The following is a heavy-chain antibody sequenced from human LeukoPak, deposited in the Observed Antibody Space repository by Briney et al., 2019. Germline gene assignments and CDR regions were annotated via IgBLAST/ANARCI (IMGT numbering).Heavy chain of an antibody. D-gene: IGHD4-17*01. CDR1: GFTFSTYS. V-gene: IGHV3-23*01. J-gene: IGHJ2*01. Sequence: GGSLRLSCAASGFTFSTYSMNWVRQAPGKGLEWVSVISGSGGRTHYADSVKGRFTISRDNSKNTLYLQMNSLRAEDTAVYYCAKGDYGDYPYWYFDLWGRGTLVTVSS. CDR3: AKGDYGDYPYWYFDL. CDR2: ISGSGGRT.